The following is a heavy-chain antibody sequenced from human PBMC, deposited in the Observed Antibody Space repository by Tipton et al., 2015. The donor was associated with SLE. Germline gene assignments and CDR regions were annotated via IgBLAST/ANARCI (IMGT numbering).Heavy chain of an antibody. V-gene: IGHV4-4*02. J-gene: IGHJ3*02. Sequence: TLSLTCAVSGGSISSSNWWSWVRQPPGKGLEWIGEIYHSGSTNYNPSLKSQVTISVDKSKNQFSLKLSSVTAADTAVYYCARAGGVAAAGTRDAFDIWGQGTMVTVSS. CDR1: GGSISSSNW. CDR3: ARAGGVAAAGTRDAFDI. D-gene: IGHD6-13*01. CDR2: IYHSGST.